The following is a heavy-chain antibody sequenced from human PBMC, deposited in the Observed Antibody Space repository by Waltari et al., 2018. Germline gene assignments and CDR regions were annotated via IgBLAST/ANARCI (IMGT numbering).Heavy chain of an antibody. Sequence: QVQLHQWGAGLLKPSETLSLTCAVSGGPFIDYSWSWIRQPPGKGLEWIGEISHVEFPHYNPALRSGVTMSLGTIEKGFSLKLASVTAADTAVYFCARTWGNSPPLGWLDPWGQGTRVTISS. J-gene: IGHJ5*02. CDR2: ISHVEFP. V-gene: IGHV4-34*01. D-gene: IGHD7-27*01. CDR1: GGPFIDYS. CDR3: ARTWGNSPPLGWLDP.